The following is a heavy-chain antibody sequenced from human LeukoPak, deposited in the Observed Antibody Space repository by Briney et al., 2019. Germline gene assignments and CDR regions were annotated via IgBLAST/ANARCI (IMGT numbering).Heavy chain of an antibody. J-gene: IGHJ4*02. Sequence: GGSLRLSCAASGFTFSSYAMSWVRQAPGKGLEWVSAISGSGGSTYYADSVRGRFTISRDNSKNTLFLQVNSLRAEDTAVYYCAKSYYFGSGRYTNDYWGQGTLVTVSS. V-gene: IGHV3-23*01. CDR3: AKSYYFGSGRYTNDY. CDR2: ISGSGGST. D-gene: IGHD3-10*01. CDR1: GFTFSSYA.